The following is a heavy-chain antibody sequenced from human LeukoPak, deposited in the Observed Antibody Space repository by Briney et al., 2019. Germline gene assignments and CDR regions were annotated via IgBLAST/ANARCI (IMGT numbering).Heavy chain of an antibody. Sequence: GGSLRLSCAASGFTFSSYSMHWVRQAPGKGLVWVSRINSDGSSTSYADSVKGRFTISRDNAKNTLYLQMNSLRAEDTAVYYCARGPNIVVVPAAISFDWFDPWGQGTLVTVSS. D-gene: IGHD2-2*01. V-gene: IGHV3-74*01. CDR1: GFTFSSYS. CDR3: ARGPNIVVVPAAISFDWFDP. J-gene: IGHJ5*02. CDR2: INSDGSST.